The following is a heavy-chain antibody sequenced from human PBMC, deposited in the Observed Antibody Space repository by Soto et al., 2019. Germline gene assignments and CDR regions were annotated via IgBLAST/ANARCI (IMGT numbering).Heavy chain of an antibody. V-gene: IGHV4-4*02. Sequence: SETLSLTCAVSGGSISSSNWCSWVRQPPGKGMEWIGEIYHSGSTNYNPSLKSRVTISLDKSKNQFSLKLSSVTAADTAVYYCARRIAAAGTYYFDSWGQGTLVTVSS. D-gene: IGHD6-13*01. CDR3: ARRIAAAGTYYFDS. CDR2: IYHSGST. J-gene: IGHJ4*02. CDR1: GGSISSSNW.